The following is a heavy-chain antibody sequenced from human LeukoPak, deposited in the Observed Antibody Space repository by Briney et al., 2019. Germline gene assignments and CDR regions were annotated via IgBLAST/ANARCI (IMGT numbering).Heavy chain of an antibody. CDR3: ARERYSSAWYCDY. J-gene: IGHJ4*02. Sequence: GGSLRLSCAASGFTVSSNYMSWVRQAPGKGLEWVSVIYSGGSTYYADSVKGRFTISRDNSKNTLYLQMNSLRAEDTAVYYCARERYSSAWYCDYWGQGTLVTVSS. CDR2: IYSGGST. CDR1: GFTVSSNY. D-gene: IGHD6-19*01. V-gene: IGHV3-66*01.